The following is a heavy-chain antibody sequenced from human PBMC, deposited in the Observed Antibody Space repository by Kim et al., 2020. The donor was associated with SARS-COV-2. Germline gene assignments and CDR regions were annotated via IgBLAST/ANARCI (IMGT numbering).Heavy chain of an antibody. CDR1: GGSISSSSYY. D-gene: IGHD3-22*01. V-gene: IGHV4-39*01. Sequence: SETLSLTCTVSGGSISSSSYYWGWIRQPPAKGLEWIGSIYYSGSTYYNPSLKSRVTISVDTSKNQFSLKLSSVTAADTAVYYCARQMGITMIVVVISTHFDYWGQGTLVTVSS. J-gene: IGHJ4*02. CDR2: IYYSGST. CDR3: ARQMGITMIVVVISTHFDY.